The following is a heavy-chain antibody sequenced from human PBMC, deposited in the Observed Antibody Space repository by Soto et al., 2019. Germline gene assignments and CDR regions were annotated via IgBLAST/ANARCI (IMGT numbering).Heavy chain of an antibody. J-gene: IGHJ4*02. D-gene: IGHD4-17*01. CDR2: ISRSSSNI. CDR1: GFTFSSYS. V-gene: IGHV3-48*02. CDR3: GSHGYGDHSFDY. Sequence: EVQLVESGGGLVQPGGSLRLSCGASGFTFSSYSMHWVRRAPGKGLGWVSYISRSSSNIYYADSVKGRITISRDNDKNSLQMHSHSLRDEGTAEYYCGSHGYGDHSFDYWGQGTLVSVSS.